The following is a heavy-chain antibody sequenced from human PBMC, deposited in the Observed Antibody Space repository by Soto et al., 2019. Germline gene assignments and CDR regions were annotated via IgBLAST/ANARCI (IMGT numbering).Heavy chain of an antibody. D-gene: IGHD6-13*01. Sequence: EVQLLESGGGLVQPGGSLRLSCAASGFTFSSYAMSWVRQAPGKGLEWVSAISGSGGSTYYADSVKGRFTISRDNSKNTLYLQMNSLRAEDTAVYYCAKGYSSSWYRDDFGIDVWGQGTTVTVSS. CDR2: ISGSGGST. CDR1: GFTFSSYA. V-gene: IGHV3-23*01. CDR3: AKGYSSSWYRDDFGIDV. J-gene: IGHJ6*02.